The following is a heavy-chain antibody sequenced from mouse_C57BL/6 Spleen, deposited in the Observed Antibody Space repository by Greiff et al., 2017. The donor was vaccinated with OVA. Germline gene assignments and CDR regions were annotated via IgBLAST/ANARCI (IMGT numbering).Heavy chain of an antibody. CDR3: ERSGYSNYGNWFAY. V-gene: IGHV1-9*01. CDR2: ILPGSGST. D-gene: IGHD2-5*01. CDR1: GYTFTGYW. Sequence: QVQLQQSGAELMKPGASVKLSCKATGYTFTGYWIEWVKQRPGHGLEWIGEILPGSGSTNYNSKFKGKATFTADTSSNTAYMQLSSLTTKDSAIYDCERSGYSNYGNWFAYWGQGTLVTVSA. J-gene: IGHJ3*01.